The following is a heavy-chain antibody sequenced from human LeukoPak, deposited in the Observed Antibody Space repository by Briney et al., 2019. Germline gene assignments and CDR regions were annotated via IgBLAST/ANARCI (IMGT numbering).Heavy chain of an antibody. J-gene: IGHJ5*02. D-gene: IGHD3-22*01. Sequence: ASVKVSCKVSGYTLTELSMHWVRQAPGKGLGWMGGFDPEDGETIYAQKFQGRVTMTEDTSTDTAYMELSSLRSEDTAVYYCATTANHDSSGYLFRAWFDPWGQGTLVTVSS. CDR3: ATTANHDSSGYLFRAWFDP. CDR2: FDPEDGET. V-gene: IGHV1-24*01. CDR1: GYTLTELS.